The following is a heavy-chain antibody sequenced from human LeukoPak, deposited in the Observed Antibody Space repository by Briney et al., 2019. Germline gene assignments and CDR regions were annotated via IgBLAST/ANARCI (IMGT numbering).Heavy chain of an antibody. CDR3: ARDGDSGYYDMGYFDY. CDR2: TYYRSKWYN. J-gene: IGHJ4*02. V-gene: IGHV6-1*01. Sequence: SQTLSLTCAISGDSVSSNSAAWNWIRQSPSRGLEWLGRTYYRSKWYNDYAVSVKSRITINPDTSKNQFSLQLNSVTPEDTAVYYCARDGDSGYYDMGYFDYWGQGTLVTVSS. D-gene: IGHD3-22*01. CDR1: GDSVSSNSAA.